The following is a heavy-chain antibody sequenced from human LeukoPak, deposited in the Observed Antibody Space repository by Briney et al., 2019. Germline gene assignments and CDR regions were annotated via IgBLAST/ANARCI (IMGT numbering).Heavy chain of an antibody. D-gene: IGHD2-21*02. J-gene: IGHJ6*02. CDR1: GFTFSSYV. CDR2: ISYDGSNK. Sequence: PGGSLRLSCAASGFTFSSYVMHWVRQAPGKGLEWVAVISYDGSNKYYADSVKGRFTISRDNSKNTLYLQMNSLRAEDTAVYYCARDVTPYYYYYGMDVWGQGTTVTVSS. CDR3: ARDVTPYYYYYGMDV. V-gene: IGHV3-30-3*01.